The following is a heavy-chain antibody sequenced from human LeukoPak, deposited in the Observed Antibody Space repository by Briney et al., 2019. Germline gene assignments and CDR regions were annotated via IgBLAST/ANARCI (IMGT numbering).Heavy chain of an antibody. CDR1: GFTFSSYG. CDR2: IKQDGSEK. D-gene: IGHD3-22*01. Sequence: GGSLRLSCAASGFTFSSYGMRWVRQAPGKGLEWVANIKQDGSEKYYVDSVKGRFTISRDNAKNSLYLQMNSLRAEDTAVYYCATYSSLNRREFQYWGQGTLLTVSS. V-gene: IGHV3-7*01. J-gene: IGHJ1*01. CDR3: ATYSSLNRREFQY.